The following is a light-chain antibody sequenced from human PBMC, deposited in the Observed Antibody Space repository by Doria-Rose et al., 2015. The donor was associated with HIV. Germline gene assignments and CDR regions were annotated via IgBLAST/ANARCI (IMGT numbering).Light chain of an antibody. CDR3: QQYVNLPPLFT. J-gene: IGKJ3*01. V-gene: IGKV1-33*01. Sequence: TQPPASLSASVGDRVTITCQASQDVSNFLNWYQQKPGKAPKLLIYDASNLETGVPSRFSGSGSGTHFTFTISSLQPEDLATYYCQQYVNLPPLFTFGPGTKVDLK. CDR2: DAS. CDR1: QDVSNF.